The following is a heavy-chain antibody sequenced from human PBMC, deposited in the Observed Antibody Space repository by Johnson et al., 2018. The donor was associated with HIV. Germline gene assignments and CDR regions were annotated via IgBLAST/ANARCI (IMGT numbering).Heavy chain of an antibody. V-gene: IGHV3-13*01. D-gene: IGHD4-17*01. CDR1: GSTFSSYD. CDR3: ARAWTTDAFDI. J-gene: IGHJ3*02. Sequence: VQLVDSGGGSLQPGGSLRLSCAASGSTFSSYDMHWVRQATGTVLEWVSAIGTAGDTYNPGSVKGRFTISRENAKNSLYLQMNSLRAADTAVYYCARAWTTDAFDIWGQGTMVTVSS. CDR2: IGTAGDT.